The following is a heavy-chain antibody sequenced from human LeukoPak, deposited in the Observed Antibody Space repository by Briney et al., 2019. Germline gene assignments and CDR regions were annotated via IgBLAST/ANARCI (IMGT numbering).Heavy chain of an antibody. CDR1: GFTFSSYA. V-gene: IGHV3-30-3*01. D-gene: IGHD1-26*01. CDR2: ISYDGSNK. CDR3: AKEGDLVGVTYYFDY. Sequence: PGGSLRLSCAASGFTFSSYAMHWVRQAPGKGLEWVAVISYDGSNKYYADSVKGRFTISRDNSKNTLYLQMNSLRVEDAAVYYCAKEGDLVGVTYYFDYWGQGTLVTVSS. J-gene: IGHJ4*02.